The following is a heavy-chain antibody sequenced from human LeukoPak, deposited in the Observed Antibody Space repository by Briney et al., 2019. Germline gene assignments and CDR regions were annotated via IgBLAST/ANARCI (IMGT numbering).Heavy chain of an antibody. V-gene: IGHV5-51*01. D-gene: IGHD3-10*01. CDR3: ARHYYYGSGSYSPVDY. CDR1: GYIFTSYW. CDR2: IYPGDSNT. J-gene: IGHJ4*02. Sequence: GESLQISCQGSGYIFTSYWIGWVRQMPGKGLEWMGIIYPGDSNTIYSPSFRGQVTISADKSISTAYLQWSSLKASDTAMYYCARHYYYGSGSYSPVDYWGQGTLVTVSS.